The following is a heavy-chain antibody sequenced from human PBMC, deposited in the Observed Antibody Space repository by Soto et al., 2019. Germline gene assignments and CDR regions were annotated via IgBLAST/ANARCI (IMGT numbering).Heavy chain of an antibody. D-gene: IGHD2-21*02. CDR3: ARDAPAYCGGDCSPSFDI. J-gene: IGHJ3*02. V-gene: IGHV1-18*01. Sequence: GASVKVSCKASGYTFTSYGISWVRQAPGQGLEWMGWISAYNGNTNYAQKLQGRVTMTTDTSTSTAYMELRSLRSDDTAVYYCARDAPAYCGGDCSPSFDIWGQGTMVTVSS. CDR1: GYTFTSYG. CDR2: ISAYNGNT.